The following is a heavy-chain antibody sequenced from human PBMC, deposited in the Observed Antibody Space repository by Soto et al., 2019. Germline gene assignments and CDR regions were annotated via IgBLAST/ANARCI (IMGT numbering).Heavy chain of an antibody. V-gene: IGHV3-23*01. CDR2: ISGSGGST. Sequence: GGSLRLSCAASGFTFSSYAMSWVRQAPGKGLEWVSAISGSGGSTYYADSVKGRFTISRDNFKNTLYLQMNSLRAEDTAVYYCARGDDYDFWSGYYQDYYMDVWGKGTTVTVSS. J-gene: IGHJ6*03. D-gene: IGHD3-3*01. CDR3: ARGDDYDFWSGYYQDYYMDV. CDR1: GFTFSSYA.